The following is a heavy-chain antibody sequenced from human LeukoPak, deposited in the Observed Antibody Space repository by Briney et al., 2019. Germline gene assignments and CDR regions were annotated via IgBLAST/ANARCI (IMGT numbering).Heavy chain of an antibody. CDR1: GFTFSSYE. V-gene: IGHV3-48*03. CDR2: ITSTNTI. CDR3: ARSMLVVTFDH. D-gene: IGHD3-22*01. Sequence: GGSLRLSCVASGFTFSSYEMNWVRQAPGKGLEWVSYITSTNTIYYADSVKGRFTISRGNAKNSLYLQMNSLRVEDTAVYYCARSMLVVTFDHWGQGTLVTVSS. J-gene: IGHJ4*02.